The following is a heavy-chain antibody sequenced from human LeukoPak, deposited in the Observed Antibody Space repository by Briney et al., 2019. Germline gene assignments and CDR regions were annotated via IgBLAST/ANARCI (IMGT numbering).Heavy chain of an antibody. CDR1: GFTFSDCY. Sequence: PGGSLRLSCAASGFTFSDCYMSWIRQAPGKGLEWVSYISSSGSTIYYADSVKGRFTISRDNAKNSLYLQMNSLRAEDTAVYYCASPGKGGYRYPLDYWGQGTLVTVSS. D-gene: IGHD5-12*01. CDR3: ASPGKGGYRYPLDY. CDR2: ISSSGSTI. J-gene: IGHJ4*02. V-gene: IGHV3-11*01.